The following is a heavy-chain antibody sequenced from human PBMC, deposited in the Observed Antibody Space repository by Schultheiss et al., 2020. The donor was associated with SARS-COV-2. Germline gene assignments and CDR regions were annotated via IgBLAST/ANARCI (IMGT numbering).Heavy chain of an antibody. CDR1: GFTFSSYW. CDR2: IYYSGST. Sequence: ESLKISCAASGFTFSSYWMSWVRQHPGKGLEWIGYIYYSGSTYYNPSLKSRVTISVDTSKNQFSLALSSVTAADTAVYYCARGESGYYYYWGQGTLVTVSS. CDR3: ARGESGYYYY. J-gene: IGHJ4*02. V-gene: IGHV4-59*01. D-gene: IGHD3-22*01.